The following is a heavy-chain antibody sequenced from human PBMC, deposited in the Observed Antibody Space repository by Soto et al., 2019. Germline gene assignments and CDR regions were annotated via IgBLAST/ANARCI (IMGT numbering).Heavy chain of an antibody. CDR1: GFTFSSYA. D-gene: IGHD4-17*01. CDR2: ISYDGSNK. Sequence: QVQLVESGGGVVQPGRSLRLSCAASGFTFSSYAMHWVRQAPGKGLEWVAVISYDGSNKYYADSVKGRFTISRDNSKNTRYLQMNSLRAEDTAVYYCARGGRGTTVTTEGAYWGQGTLVTVSS. CDR3: ARGGRGTTVTTEGAY. V-gene: IGHV3-30-3*01. J-gene: IGHJ4*02.